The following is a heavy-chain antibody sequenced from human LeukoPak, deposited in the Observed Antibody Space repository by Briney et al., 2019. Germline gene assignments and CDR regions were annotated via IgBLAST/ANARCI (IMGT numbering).Heavy chain of an antibody. CDR1: RFTFSSYA. V-gene: IGHV3-23*01. Sequence: GGSLRLSCAASRFTFSSYAMSWVRQAPGKGLEWVSIISGSGGNTYYTDSVKGRFTISRDNSKNTLYLQMSGLRAEDTAVYYCVKGGRFLEWLFGDSWGQGTLVTVSS. CDR2: ISGSGGNT. CDR3: VKGGRFLEWLFGDS. D-gene: IGHD3-3*01. J-gene: IGHJ4*02.